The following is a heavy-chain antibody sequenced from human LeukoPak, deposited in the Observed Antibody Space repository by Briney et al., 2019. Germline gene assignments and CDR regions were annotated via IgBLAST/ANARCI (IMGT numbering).Heavy chain of an antibody. Sequence: GGSLRLSCAASGFTYSYHGMHWLRQAPGKGLEWVAVIWYDGSNKYYADSVKGRFTISRDNSKNMVYPQMNSLRAEDTAVYYCARGVGGYFSGNYFDYWGQGTLVTVSS. CDR2: IWYDGSNK. CDR3: ARGVGGYFSGNYFDY. V-gene: IGHV3-33*01. D-gene: IGHD1-26*01. CDR1: GFTYSYHG. J-gene: IGHJ4*02.